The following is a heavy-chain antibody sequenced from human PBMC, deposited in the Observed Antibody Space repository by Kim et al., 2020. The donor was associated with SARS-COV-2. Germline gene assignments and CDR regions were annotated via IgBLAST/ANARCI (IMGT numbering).Heavy chain of an antibody. Sequence: RGSLRLSCAASGFTFSSYSMNWVRQAPGKGLEWVSSISSSSSYIYYGDSVKGRFTISRDNAKNSLYLQMNSLRAEDTAVYYCARDRGYSGSSGYWGQGTLVTVSS. V-gene: IGHV3-21*01. CDR1: GFTFSSYS. CDR3: ARDRGYSGSSGY. CDR2: ISSSSSYI. D-gene: IGHD1-26*01. J-gene: IGHJ4*02.